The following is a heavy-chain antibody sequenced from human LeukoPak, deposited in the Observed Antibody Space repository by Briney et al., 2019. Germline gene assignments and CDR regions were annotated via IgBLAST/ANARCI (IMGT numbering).Heavy chain of an antibody. Sequence: ASVKVSCKASGYTFTSYGISWVRQAPGQGLEWMGWISAYNGNTNYAQKLQGRVTMTTDTSTSTAYMELRSLRSDDTAVYYCARDREIVVVEYYYYGMDAWGQGTTVTVSS. CDR3: ARDREIVVVEYYYYGMDA. CDR1: GYTFTSYG. D-gene: IGHD3-22*01. J-gene: IGHJ6*02. V-gene: IGHV1-18*01. CDR2: ISAYNGNT.